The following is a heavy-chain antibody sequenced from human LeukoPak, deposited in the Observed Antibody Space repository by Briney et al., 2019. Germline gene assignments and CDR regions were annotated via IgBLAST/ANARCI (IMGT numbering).Heavy chain of an antibody. V-gene: IGHV3-30*18. CDR2: ISYDGSNK. CDR3: AKDHTVTTSYSFDY. D-gene: IGHD4-17*01. CDR1: GFTFSSYG. Sequence: PGRSLRLSCAASGFTFSSYGMHWVRQAPGKGLEWVAVISYDGSNKYYADSVKGRFTISRDNSKNTLYLQMNSLRAEDTAVYYCAKDHTVTTSYSFDYWGQGTLVTVSS. J-gene: IGHJ4*02.